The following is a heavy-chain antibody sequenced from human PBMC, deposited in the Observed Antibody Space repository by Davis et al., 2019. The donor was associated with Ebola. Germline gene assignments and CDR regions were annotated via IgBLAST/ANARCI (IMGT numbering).Heavy chain of an antibody. CDR1: GFPVSDNY. Sequence: GGSLRLSCAASGFPVSDNYMNWVRQAPGKGLEWVSLIYSGDNTYYADSVKGRFTISRDNSKDTLYLQMISLRGEDTAVYFCAREGFAMTTYYGLDVWGQGTTVTVSS. D-gene: IGHD4-17*01. J-gene: IGHJ6*02. CDR3: AREGFAMTTYYGLDV. CDR2: IYSGDNT. V-gene: IGHV3-66*01.